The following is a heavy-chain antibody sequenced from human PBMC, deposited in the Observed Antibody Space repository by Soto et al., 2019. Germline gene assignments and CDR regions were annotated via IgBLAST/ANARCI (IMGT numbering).Heavy chain of an antibody. V-gene: IGHV3-23*01. J-gene: IGHJ6*02. CDR2: ISGSGGST. D-gene: IGHD3-22*01. CDR3: AKDPFKSGYYDSSGYFAHGMDV. Sequence: GGSLRLSCAASGFTFSSYAMSWVRQAPGKGLEWVSAISGSGGSTYYADSVKGRFTISRDNSKNTLYLQMNSLRAEDTAVYYCAKDPFKSGYYDSSGYFAHGMDVWGQGTTVTVSS. CDR1: GFTFSSYA.